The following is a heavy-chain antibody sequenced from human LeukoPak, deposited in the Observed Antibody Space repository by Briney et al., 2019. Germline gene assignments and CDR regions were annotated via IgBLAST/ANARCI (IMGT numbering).Heavy chain of an antibody. D-gene: IGHD3-22*01. Sequence: PGGSLRLSCAASGFTFSSYWMSWVRQAPGKGLEWVANIKQDGSEKYYVDSVKGRFTISRGNAKNSLYLQMNSLRAEDTAVYYCARETYYGTMDVWGKGTTVTVSS. CDR3: ARETYYGTMDV. J-gene: IGHJ6*04. V-gene: IGHV3-7*03. CDR1: GFTFSSYW. CDR2: IKQDGSEK.